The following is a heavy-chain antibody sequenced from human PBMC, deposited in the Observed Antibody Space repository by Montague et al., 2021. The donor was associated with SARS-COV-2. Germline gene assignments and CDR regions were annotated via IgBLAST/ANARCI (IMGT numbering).Heavy chain of an antibody. J-gene: IGHJ4*02. CDR2: IWYDGSNK. V-gene: IGHV3-33*01. D-gene: IGHD3-3*01. CDR1: GFTFSSYG. CDR3: AREAEIFGVVISPLFY. Sequence: SLRLSCAASGFTFSSYGMHWVRQAPGKGLEWVAVIWYDGSNKYYXDSVKGRFTIPRDNSKNTLYLQMNSLRAEDTAVYYCAREAEIFGVVISPLFYWGQGTLVTVSS.